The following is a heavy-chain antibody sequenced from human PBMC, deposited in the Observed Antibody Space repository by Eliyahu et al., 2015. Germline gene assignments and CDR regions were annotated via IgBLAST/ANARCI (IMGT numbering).Heavy chain of an antibody. CDR3: ATHMYQVAYCGGDCFNGDY. D-gene: IGHD2-21*02. CDR1: GFTFSSYA. J-gene: IGHJ4*02. Sequence: EVQLVESGGGLVQPGGSLRLSCAASGFTFSSYAMSWVRQAPGKGLEWVSAISGSGGSTYYADSVKGRFTLSRDNSKNTLYLQMNSLRAEDTAVYYCATHMYQVAYCGGDCFNGDYWGQGTLVTVSS. V-gene: IGHV3-23*04. CDR2: ISGSGGST.